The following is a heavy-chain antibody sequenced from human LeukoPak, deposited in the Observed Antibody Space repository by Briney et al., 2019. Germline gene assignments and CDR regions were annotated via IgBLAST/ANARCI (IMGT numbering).Heavy chain of an antibody. Sequence: PGGSLRLSCAASGFTFSSYSMNWVRQAPGKGLEWVSSISSSSSYIYYADSVKGRFTISRDNAKNSLYLQMNSLRAEDTAVYYCAREFDSTSPIDYWGQGTLVTVSS. V-gene: IGHV3-21*01. CDR3: AREFDSTSPIDY. CDR1: GFTFSSYS. D-gene: IGHD2-2*01. J-gene: IGHJ4*02. CDR2: ISSSSSYI.